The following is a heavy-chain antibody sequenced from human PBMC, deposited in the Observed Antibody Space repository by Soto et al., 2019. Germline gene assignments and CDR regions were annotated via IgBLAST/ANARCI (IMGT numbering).Heavy chain of an antibody. CDR2: TSAYNANT. V-gene: IGHV1-18*01. D-gene: IGHD2-15*01. J-gene: IGHJ6*04. CDR3: GREIRYESYSVVVVAAQNYYFGMAV. CDR1: GYNFTSYS. Sequence: APLKLSSTAQGYNFTSYSISWGRQAPGQGHARMGWTSAYNANTNYAQKLQGSVTMTKATSTNHGDMELRSMRSGDKAVDYCGREIRYESYSVVVVAAQNYYFGMAVWGEGTTVTVSS.